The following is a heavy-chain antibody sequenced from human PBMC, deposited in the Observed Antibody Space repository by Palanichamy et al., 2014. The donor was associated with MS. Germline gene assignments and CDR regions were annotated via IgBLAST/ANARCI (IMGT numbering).Heavy chain of an antibody. V-gene: IGHV1-18*01. CDR3: ARGGLTTLNGLDV. Sequence: QVQLERSGGEVKKPGASVKVSCKASGYTFTSYGITWVRQAPGQGLEWVGWISAYNGNTNCAQKFQGRVTMTTDTSTSTVYMELRSLSSDDTAVYYCARGGLTTLNGLDVWGQGTTVTVSS. J-gene: IGHJ6*02. CDR1: GYTFTSYG. D-gene: IGHD1-1*01. CDR2: ISAYNGNT.